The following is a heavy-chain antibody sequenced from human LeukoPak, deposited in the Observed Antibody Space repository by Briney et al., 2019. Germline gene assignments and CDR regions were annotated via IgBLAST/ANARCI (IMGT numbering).Heavy chain of an antibody. CDR1: GGSISSYY. CDR2: IYTSGST. Sequence: PSETLSLTCTVSGGSISSYYWSWIRQPAGKGLEWIGRIYTSGSTNYNPSLKSRVTISVDTSKNQFSLKLSSVTAADTAVYYCARDGGYYYDSSGSLYFQHWGQGTLVTVSS. V-gene: IGHV4-4*07. D-gene: IGHD3-22*01. CDR3: ARDGGYYYDSSGSLYFQH. J-gene: IGHJ1*01.